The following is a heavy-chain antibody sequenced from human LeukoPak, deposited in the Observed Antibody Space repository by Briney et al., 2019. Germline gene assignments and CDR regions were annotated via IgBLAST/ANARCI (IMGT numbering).Heavy chain of an antibody. J-gene: IGHJ3*02. D-gene: IGHD3-16*02. V-gene: IGHV3-11*01. Sequence: GGSLRLSCAASGFTFSDYYMSWIRQAPGKGLEWVSYISSSGSTIYYADSVKGRFTISRDNAKNSLYLQMNSLRAEDTAVYYCARDSANQNRHDYVWGSYRSDAFDIWGQGTMVTVSS. CDR1: GFTFSDYY. CDR3: ARDSANQNRHDYVWGSYRSDAFDI. CDR2: ISSSGSTI.